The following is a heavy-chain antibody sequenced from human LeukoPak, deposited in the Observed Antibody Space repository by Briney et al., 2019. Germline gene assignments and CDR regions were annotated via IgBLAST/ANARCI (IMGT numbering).Heavy chain of an antibody. J-gene: IGHJ4*02. CDR1: GYTFANFG. Sequence: GASVKVFSKASGYTFANFGITWVRQAPGQGLEGMGWISVYNGNTNYAQNLQGRVTLTTDTSTSTAYMELRSLRSADTALYYCARTCSSSSCYMVHWGQGTLVTVSS. CDR3: ARTCSSSSCYMVH. V-gene: IGHV1-18*01. D-gene: IGHD2-2*02. CDR2: ISVYNGNT.